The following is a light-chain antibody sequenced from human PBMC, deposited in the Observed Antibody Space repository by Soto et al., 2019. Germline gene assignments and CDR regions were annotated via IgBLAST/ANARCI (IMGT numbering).Light chain of an antibody. Sequence: DIQMTQSPSSLSASVGDRVTITCRASQGISNYLAWYQQKPGKVPKLLIYAASALQSGVPSRYSGSGSGTDFTLTISRLQPEDVATYYCQKYNSAPWTFGQGTTGDIK. J-gene: IGKJ1*01. CDR3: QKYNSAPWT. V-gene: IGKV1-27*01. CDR2: AAS. CDR1: QGISNY.